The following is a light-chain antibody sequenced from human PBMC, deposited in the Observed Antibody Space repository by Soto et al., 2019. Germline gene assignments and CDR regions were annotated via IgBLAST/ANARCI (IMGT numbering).Light chain of an antibody. J-gene: IGLJ1*01. V-gene: IGLV2-14*01. CDR3: SSYSTSFFYV. CDR1: SSDVGIYDY. Sequence: QSALTQPASVSGSPGQSISISCTGTSSDVGIYDYVSWYQHHPGKAPKLMVYEVTNRPSGVSNRFSGSKSGNTASLTISGLRDEDDADYYCSSYSTSFFYVFGTGTKLTVL. CDR2: EVT.